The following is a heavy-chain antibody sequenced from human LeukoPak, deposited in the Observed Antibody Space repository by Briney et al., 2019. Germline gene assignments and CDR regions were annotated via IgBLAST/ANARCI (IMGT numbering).Heavy chain of an antibody. CDR3: AKDSVRYYGSGRSATLDY. Sequence: PGGSLRLSCAASGFTFSSYAMSWVRQAPGKGLEWVSAISGSGGSTYYADSVKGRFTISRDNSKNTLYLQMNSLRAEDTAVYYCAKDSVRYYGSGRSATLDYWGQGTLVTVSS. D-gene: IGHD3-10*01. CDR2: ISGSGGST. J-gene: IGHJ4*02. CDR1: GFTFSSYA. V-gene: IGHV3-23*01.